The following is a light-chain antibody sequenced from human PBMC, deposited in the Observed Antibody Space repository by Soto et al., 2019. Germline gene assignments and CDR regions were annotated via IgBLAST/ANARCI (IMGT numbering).Light chain of an antibody. CDR2: YNT. Sequence: QSVLTQPPSVSGAPGQRVTISCTVSGSTFGAGSDVHWYQQVPGTAPKLLISYNTNRPSGVPDRFSGSKSGTSASLAISGLQPEDEADYYCAAWDGSLSGVVFGGGTKLTVL. V-gene: IGLV1-40*01. CDR3: AAWDGSLSGVV. J-gene: IGLJ2*01. CDR1: GSTFGAGSD.